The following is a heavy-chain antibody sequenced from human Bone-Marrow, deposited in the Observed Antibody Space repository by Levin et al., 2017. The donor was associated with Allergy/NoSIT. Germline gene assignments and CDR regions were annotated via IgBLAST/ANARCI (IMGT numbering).Heavy chain of an antibody. CDR3: ASNADFGY. J-gene: IGHJ4*02. CDR1: GFTVSSNY. V-gene: IGHV3-53*01. Sequence: PGGSLRLSCAASGFTVSSNYMNWVRQAPGKGLEWVSLICSDGSTHYADSVRGRFTISRDNSKNTLFLQMTSLRVDDTAVYYCASNADFGYWGQGTLVIVSS. CDR2: ICSDGST.